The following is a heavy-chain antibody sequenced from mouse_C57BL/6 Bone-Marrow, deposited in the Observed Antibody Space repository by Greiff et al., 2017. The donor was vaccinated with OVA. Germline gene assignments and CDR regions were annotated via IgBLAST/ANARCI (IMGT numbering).Heavy chain of an antibody. CDR1: GFNIKDYY. J-gene: IGHJ4*01. CDR3: YYYGSSYWPMDY. D-gene: IGHD1-1*01. Sequence: VQLQQSGAELVRPGASVKLSCTASGFNIKDYYMHWVKQRPEQGLEWIGWIDPENGDTEYASKFQGKATITADTSSNTAYLQLSSLTSEETAVDYYYYYGSSYWPMDYWGQGTSVTVSS. V-gene: IGHV14-4*01. CDR2: IDPENGDT.